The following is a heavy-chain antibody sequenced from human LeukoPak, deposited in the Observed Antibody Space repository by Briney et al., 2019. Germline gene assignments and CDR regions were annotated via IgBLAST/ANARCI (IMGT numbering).Heavy chain of an antibody. Sequence: PGRSLRLSCAASGFTFSSYGMHWVRQAPGRGLEWVAVISYDGSNKYYADSVKGQFTISRDNSKNTLYLQMNSLRAGDTAVYYCAKDFDYWGQGTLVTVSS. CDR3: AKDFDY. CDR1: GFTFSSYG. CDR2: ISYDGSNK. J-gene: IGHJ4*02. V-gene: IGHV3-30*18.